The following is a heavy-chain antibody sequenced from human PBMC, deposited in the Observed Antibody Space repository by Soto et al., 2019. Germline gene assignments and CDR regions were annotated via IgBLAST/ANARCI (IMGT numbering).Heavy chain of an antibody. Sequence: SETLSLPCTVSGGSISSSSYYWGWIRQPPGKGLKWIGSIYYSGSTYYNPSLKSRVTISVDTSKNQFSLKLSSVTAADTAVYYCGGEWDSRPALSNWFDPWGQGTLVTVSS. V-gene: IGHV4-39*01. CDR2: IYYSGST. J-gene: IGHJ5*02. CDR3: GGEWDSRPALSNWFDP. CDR1: GGSISSSSYY. D-gene: IGHD3-16*01.